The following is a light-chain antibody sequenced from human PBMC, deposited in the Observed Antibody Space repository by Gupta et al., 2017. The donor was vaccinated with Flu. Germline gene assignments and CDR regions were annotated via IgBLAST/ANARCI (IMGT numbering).Light chain of an antibody. CDR3: SSYTSSSTWV. Sequence: QSALTQPASVSGSPGQSITISCTGTSSDVGGYNYVSWYQQHPGKAPQLMIYEVSNRPSGVSNRFSGAKAGNTASLTXSXLQAEDXADYYCSSYTSSSTWVFGGGTKLTVL. J-gene: IGLJ3*02. CDR2: EVS. V-gene: IGLV2-14*01. CDR1: SSDVGGYNY.